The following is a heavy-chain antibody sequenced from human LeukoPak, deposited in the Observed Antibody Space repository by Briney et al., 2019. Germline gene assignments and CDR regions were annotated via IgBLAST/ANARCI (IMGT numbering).Heavy chain of an antibody. Sequence: TGGSLRLSCAASGLTFSSYEMNWVRQAPGKGLEWVSYISSSGSTIYYADSVKGRFTISRDNAKNSLYLQINSLRAEDTAVYYCARDLDIAVAGTSDAFDIWGQGTMVTVSS. CDR3: ARDLDIAVAGTSDAFDI. CDR2: ISSSGSTI. V-gene: IGHV3-48*03. D-gene: IGHD6-19*01. CDR1: GLTFSSYE. J-gene: IGHJ3*02.